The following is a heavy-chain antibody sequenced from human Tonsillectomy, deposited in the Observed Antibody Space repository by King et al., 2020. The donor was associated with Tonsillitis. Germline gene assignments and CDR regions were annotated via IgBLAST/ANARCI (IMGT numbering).Heavy chain of an antibody. CDR1: GFTFNTYG. V-gene: IGHV3-30*03. J-gene: IGHJ4*02. CDR2: ISYDGYTM. CDR3: ARDFGYWRLGGNFDY. Sequence: VQLVESGGGVVQPGRSLRLSCTASGFTFNTYGMHWVRQAQGKGLEWVAVISYDGYTMYYADSVRGRFTISRDNSKNTLYLQMNSLTTEDTAVYYCARDFGYWRLGGNFDYWGQGTLVPVSS. D-gene: IGHD2-8*02.